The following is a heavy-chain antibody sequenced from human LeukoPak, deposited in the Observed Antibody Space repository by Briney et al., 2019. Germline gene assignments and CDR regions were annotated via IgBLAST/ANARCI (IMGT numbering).Heavy chain of an antibody. Sequence: PGGSLRPSCAASGFTFSSYGMHWVRQAPGKGLEWVAVISYDGSNKYYADSVKGRFTISRDNSKNTLYLQMNSLRAEDTAVYYCASGGVRGVTFDYWGQGTLVTVSS. CDR3: ASGGVRGVTFDY. CDR2: ISYDGSNK. J-gene: IGHJ4*02. V-gene: IGHV3-30*03. CDR1: GFTFSSYG. D-gene: IGHD3-10*01.